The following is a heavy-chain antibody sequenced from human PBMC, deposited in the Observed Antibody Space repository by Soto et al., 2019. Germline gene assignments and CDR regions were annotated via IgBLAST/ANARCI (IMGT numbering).Heavy chain of an antibody. CDR1: GYTFTKYG. D-gene: IGHD3-16*01. V-gene: IGHV1-18*01. Sequence: QVQLVPSGAEVKNPGASVKVSCKTSGYTFTKYGVGWVRQAPGQGLELMGWISGSSGNANYAEKGQGRITLTTDTSTSTAYIDLRSLRSDDTAVYYCSREMAGLGGEYDYWGQGTLVTVSS. CDR3: SREMAGLGGEYDY. J-gene: IGHJ4*02. CDR2: ISGSSGNA.